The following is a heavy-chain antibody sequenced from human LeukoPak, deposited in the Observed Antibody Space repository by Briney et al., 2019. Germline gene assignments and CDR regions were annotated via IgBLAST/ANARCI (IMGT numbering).Heavy chain of an antibody. D-gene: IGHD5-18*01. Sequence: PGRSLRLSCAASGFTLINYGMHWVRRAPGKGLEWVAVVWYDGSNKYYADSVKGRFTISRDNSKNTLYLQMNSLRAEDTAVYYCAKDRDTAMEIEYWGQGTLVTVSS. CDR1: GFTLINYG. J-gene: IGHJ4*02. CDR3: AKDRDTAMEIEY. V-gene: IGHV3-33*06. CDR2: VWYDGSNK.